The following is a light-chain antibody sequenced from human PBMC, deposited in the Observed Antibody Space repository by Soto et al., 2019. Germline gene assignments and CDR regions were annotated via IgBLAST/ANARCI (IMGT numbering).Light chain of an antibody. V-gene: IGKV3-20*01. CDR3: QQYFNTPHT. J-gene: IGKJ2*01. Sequence: EIVLTQSPATLSLSPGERATLSCRASQSISSSYLAWYQQKPGQAPRLLIYDASSRATGIPDRFSGSGSGTDFTLTISRLEPEDLAVYYCQQYFNTPHTFGQGTKLAIK. CDR2: DAS. CDR1: QSISSSY.